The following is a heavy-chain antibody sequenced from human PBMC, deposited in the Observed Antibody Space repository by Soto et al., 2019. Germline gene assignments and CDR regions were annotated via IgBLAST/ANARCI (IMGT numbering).Heavy chain of an antibody. Sequence: QVQLVQSGAEVKKPGSSVKVSCKASGGTFSNHAINWVRQAPGQGLEWMGRIIPIFTTTDYAQRFQGRVTITDDKSTITAYMELSSLKHDDTAVYYCAREVAADGTFREDVFDIWGQGTMVTVSS. CDR2: IIPIFTTT. D-gene: IGHD6-13*01. J-gene: IGHJ3*02. CDR3: AREVAADGTFREDVFDI. CDR1: GGTFSNHA. V-gene: IGHV1-69*14.